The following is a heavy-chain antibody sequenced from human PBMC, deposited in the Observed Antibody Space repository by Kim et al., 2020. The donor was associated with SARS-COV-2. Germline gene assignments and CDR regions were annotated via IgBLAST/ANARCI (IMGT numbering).Heavy chain of an antibody. D-gene: IGHD2-2*02. CDR3: ARDRPATAIRYYFDY. Sequence: ASVKVSCKASGYTFTSYYMHWVRQAPGQGLEWMGIINPSGGSTSYAQKFQGRVTMTRDTSTSTVYMELSSLRSEDTAVYYCARDRPATAIRYYFDYWGQGTLVTVSS. V-gene: IGHV1-46*01. CDR1: GYTFTSYY. J-gene: IGHJ4*02. CDR2: INPSGGST.